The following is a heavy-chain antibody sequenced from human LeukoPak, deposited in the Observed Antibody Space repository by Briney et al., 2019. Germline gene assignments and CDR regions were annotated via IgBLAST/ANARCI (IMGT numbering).Heavy chain of an antibody. J-gene: IGHJ4*02. D-gene: IGHD2/OR15-2a*01. Sequence: ASVKVSCKASGYTFNSYYMHWVRQAPRQGLEWMGIINPSGGSTSYAQKFQDRITVTRDTSTSTVYMELSSLRSEDTAVYYCARALFIVRDSLSEYLDRRSGYFDYWGQGTLVTVSA. CDR3: ARALFIVRDSLSEYLDRRSGYFDY. V-gene: IGHV1-46*02. CDR2: INPSGGST. CDR1: GYTFNSYY.